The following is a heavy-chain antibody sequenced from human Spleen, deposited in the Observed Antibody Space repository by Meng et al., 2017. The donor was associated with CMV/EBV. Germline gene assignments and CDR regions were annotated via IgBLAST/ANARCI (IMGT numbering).Heavy chain of an antibody. Sequence: SETLSLTCTVSGGSITSADYYWSWVRQPPGKGLEWIGYISNNGRAYYIPSLKSRVTISLDTSKNHCSLKLGPVTAADTAVYYCARLVQGVGPGFDFWGQGTLVTVSS. V-gene: IGHV4-30-4*08. CDR1: GGSITSADYY. D-gene: IGHD3-10*01. J-gene: IGHJ4*02. CDR3: ARLVQGVGPGFDF. CDR2: ISNNGRA.